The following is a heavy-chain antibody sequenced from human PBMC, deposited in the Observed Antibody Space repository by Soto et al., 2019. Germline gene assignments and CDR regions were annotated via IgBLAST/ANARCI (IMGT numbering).Heavy chain of an antibody. CDR2: IIPIFGTA. J-gene: IGHJ6*02. CDR1: GGTFSSYA. D-gene: IGHD1-26*01. V-gene: IGHV1-69*13. Sequence: ASVKVSCKASGGTFSSYAISWVRQAPGQGLEWKGGIIPIFGTANYAQKFQGRVTITADESTSTAYMELSSLRSEDTAVYYCARVGPLVGATAMGYYYYGMDVWGQGTTVTVSS. CDR3: ARVGPLVGATAMGYYYYGMDV.